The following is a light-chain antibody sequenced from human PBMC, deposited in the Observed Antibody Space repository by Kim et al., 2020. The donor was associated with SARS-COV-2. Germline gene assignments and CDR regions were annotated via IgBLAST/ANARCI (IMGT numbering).Light chain of an antibody. Sequence: ELTQPPSASGTPGQRVTISCSGSSSNIGSNYVYWYQQLPGTAPKLLIYRNNQRPSGVPDRFSGSKSGTSASLAISGLRSEDEADYYCAAWDDSLSGRYVFGTGTKVTVL. J-gene: IGLJ1*01. CDR3: AAWDDSLSGRYV. CDR2: RNN. V-gene: IGLV1-47*01. CDR1: SSNIGSNY.